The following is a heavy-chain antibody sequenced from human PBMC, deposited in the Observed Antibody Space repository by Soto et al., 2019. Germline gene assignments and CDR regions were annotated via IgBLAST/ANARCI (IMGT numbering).Heavy chain of an antibody. CDR1: GYSFTSYW. Sequence: GESLKISCKGSGYSFTSYWIGWVRRMPGKGLEWMGIIYPGDSDTRYSPSFQGQVTISADKSISTAYLQWSSLKASDTAMYYCARTSAAGKCYYGMDVWGQGTTVTVSS. V-gene: IGHV5-51*01. J-gene: IGHJ6*02. CDR2: IYPGDSDT. D-gene: IGHD6-13*01. CDR3: ARTSAAGKCYYGMDV.